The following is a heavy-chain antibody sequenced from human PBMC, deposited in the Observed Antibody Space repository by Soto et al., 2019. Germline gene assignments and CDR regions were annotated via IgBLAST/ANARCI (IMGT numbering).Heavy chain of an antibody. V-gene: IGHV3-48*02. CDR1: S. Sequence: SVNWIRKEPGKGLEWVSSISSSSSTIYYADSVQGRFTISRDNAKNSLYLKMFCFQDEDAIRDDCAVSAFLLNRSPDL. J-gene: IGHJ2*01. CDR2: ISSSSSTI. D-gene: IGHD2-15*01. CDR3: AVSAFLLNRSPDL.